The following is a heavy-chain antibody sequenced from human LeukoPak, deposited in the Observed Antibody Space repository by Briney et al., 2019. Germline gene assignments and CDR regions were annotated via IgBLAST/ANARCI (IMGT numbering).Heavy chain of an antibody. J-gene: IGHJ4*02. V-gene: IGHV3-23*01. CDR1: GFTFSSYA. Sequence: AGGSLRLSCAASGFTFSSYAISWVRQAPGKGLEWVSAISGSGDSTYYGDSVKGRFTISRDNSKNTLYLQMNSLRAEDTAVYYCAKDPIFSGSYGVFDYWGLGTLVTVSS. D-gene: IGHD1-26*01. CDR3: AKDPIFSGSYGVFDY. CDR2: ISGSGDST.